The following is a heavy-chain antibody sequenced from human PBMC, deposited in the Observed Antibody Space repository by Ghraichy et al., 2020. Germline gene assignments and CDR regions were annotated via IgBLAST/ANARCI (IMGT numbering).Heavy chain of an antibody. CDR1: GGTFNSYH. D-gene: IGHD5-18*01. CDR2: IDHTGTT. J-gene: IGHJ4*02. V-gene: IGHV4-34*01. CDR3: ARGEGGYSYGRPFYFDF. Sequence: SETLSLTCAVYGGTFNSYHWTWIRQPPEKGLEWIGEIDHTGTTNYNPSLKSRVTISKDTSKNQFSLKLSSVTAADTAVYYCARGEGGYSYGRPFYFDFWGRGTLVTVSS.